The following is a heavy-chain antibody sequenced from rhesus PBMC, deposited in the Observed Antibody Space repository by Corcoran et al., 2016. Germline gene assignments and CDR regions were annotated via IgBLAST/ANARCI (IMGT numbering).Heavy chain of an antibody. CDR2: ITYSGST. Sequence: QVQLQESGPGLVKPSETLSLTCAVSGGSISSGYYYWSWIRQPPGNGLEWIGYITYSGSTSYNPSLKSLVTISRDTSKNQFSLKLSSVTAADTAVYYCASLAAAGYWGQGVLVTVSS. CDR1: GGSISSGYYY. CDR3: ASLAAAGY. V-gene: IGHV4-122*02. J-gene: IGHJ4*01. D-gene: IGHD6-25*01.